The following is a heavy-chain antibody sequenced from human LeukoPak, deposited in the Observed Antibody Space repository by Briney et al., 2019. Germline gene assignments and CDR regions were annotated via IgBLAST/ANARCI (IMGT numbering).Heavy chain of an antibody. V-gene: IGHV5-51*01. D-gene: IGHD3-9*01. CDR1: GYSFTSYW. CDR2: IYPGDSDT. Sequence: GESLKISCKGSGYSFTSYWIGWVRQMPGKGLEWMGIIYPGDSDTRYSPSFQGQVTISADKSISTAYLQWSSLKASDTAMYYCARQNPTYYDILTGYLLLDAFDIWGQGTMVTVSS. J-gene: IGHJ3*02. CDR3: ARQNPTYYDILTGYLLLDAFDI.